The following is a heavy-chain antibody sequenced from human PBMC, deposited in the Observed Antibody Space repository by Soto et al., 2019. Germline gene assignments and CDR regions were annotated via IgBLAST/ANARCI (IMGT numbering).Heavy chain of an antibody. D-gene: IGHD3-10*01. CDR3: AHAHYFGFYMHV. CDR1: GFSLSTNGVG. CDR2: IYWDDDK. Sequence: QITLKQSGPTPVKPTQTLTLTCTFSGFSLSTNGVGVAWIRQPPGKALECLALIYWDDDKRSSPSLKSRLTITKDTSKNQVVLTITNMDPVDTATYFCAHAHYFGFYMHVWGQGTTVTVS. J-gene: IGHJ6*03. V-gene: IGHV2-5*02.